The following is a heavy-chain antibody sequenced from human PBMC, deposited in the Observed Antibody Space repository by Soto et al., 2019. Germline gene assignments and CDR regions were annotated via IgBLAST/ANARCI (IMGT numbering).Heavy chain of an antibody. Sequence: GGSLRLSCAASGFTFSSYDMHGVRQATGKGLEWVSAIGTAGDTYYPGSVKGRWTITRENAKNSLYLQMNSLRAGDPAVYYCARGVAAAGTTHDWFDPWGQGTLVTVSS. D-gene: IGHD6-13*01. J-gene: IGHJ5*02. V-gene: IGHV3-13*01. CDR2: IGTAGDT. CDR1: GFTFSSYD. CDR3: ARGVAAAGTTHDWFDP.